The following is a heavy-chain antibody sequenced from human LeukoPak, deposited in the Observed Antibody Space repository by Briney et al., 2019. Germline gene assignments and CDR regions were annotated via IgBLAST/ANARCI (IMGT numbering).Heavy chain of an antibody. J-gene: IGHJ4*02. Sequence: GGSLRLSCAASGFTVSSNYMSWVRQAPGKGLEWVSVIYSGGSTYYADSVKGRFTISRDNSKNTLYLQMNSLRAEDTAVYYCASFQTTVTTGFGYWGQGTLVTVSS. D-gene: IGHD4-17*01. V-gene: IGHV3-66*01. CDR3: ASFQTTVTTGFGY. CDR2: IYSGGST. CDR1: GFTVSSNY.